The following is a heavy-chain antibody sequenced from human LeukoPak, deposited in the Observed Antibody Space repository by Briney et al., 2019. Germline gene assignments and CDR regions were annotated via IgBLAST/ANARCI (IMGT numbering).Heavy chain of an antibody. Sequence: GGSLTLSWAAAGFTFNNYGMEWVRQAPGRGMVCVAFIPYNGNTQYYAASLKRRFTICRHHSTNPLYLQMNSLIAEQTAMYYCARESSGGYYWGQATLVTLSS. CDR3: ARESSGGYY. D-gene: IGHD6-19*01. J-gene: IGHJ4*02. CDR2: IPYNGNTQ. CDR1: GFTFNNYG. V-gene: IGHV3-30*02.